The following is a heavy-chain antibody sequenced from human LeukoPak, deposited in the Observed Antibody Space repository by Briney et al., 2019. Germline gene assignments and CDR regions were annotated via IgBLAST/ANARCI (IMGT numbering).Heavy chain of an antibody. CDR2: ISGSGGST. CDR3: AKNSVQLWPYFDY. CDR1: GFTFSSYA. Sequence: AGGSLRLSCAASGFTFSSYAMSWVRQAPGKGLEWVSAISGSGGSTYYADSVKGRFTISRDNSRNTLYLQMNSLRAEDTAVYYCAKNSVQLWPYFDYWGQGTLVTVSS. D-gene: IGHD5-18*01. V-gene: IGHV3-23*01. J-gene: IGHJ4*02.